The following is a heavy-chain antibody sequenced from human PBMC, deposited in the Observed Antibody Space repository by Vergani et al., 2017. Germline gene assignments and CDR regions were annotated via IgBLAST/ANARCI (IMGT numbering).Heavy chain of an antibody. J-gene: IGHJ5*02. CDR2: IYYSGST. D-gene: IGHD6-19*01. CDR3: ARHSTVEWLVKLGWIDP. CDR1: GASIRSSNYY. V-gene: IGHV4-39*01. Sequence: QLQLQESGPGLVKPSATLSLTCSVSGASIRSSNYYWACIRQPPGKGLEWIASIYYSGSTYYNPSLKSRVTISVDTSRNQFSLKLSSVTAADTAVYFCARHSTVEWLVKLGWIDPWGQGILVTVSS.